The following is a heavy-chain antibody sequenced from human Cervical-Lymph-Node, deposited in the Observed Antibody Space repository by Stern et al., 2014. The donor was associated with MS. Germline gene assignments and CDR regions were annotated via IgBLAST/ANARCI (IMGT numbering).Heavy chain of an antibody. V-gene: IGHV4-31*03. CDR2: IYDSGST. CDR1: GGSISSGGYH. J-gene: IGHJ4*02. D-gene: IGHD2/OR15-2a*01. CDR3: AGGTGLFHFDY. Sequence: QVQLQESGPRLVRPSQTLSLTCTVSGGSISSGGYHWTWIRQHPGKGLEWIGYIYDSGSTSYHPSLQRRITLSVATSQNQFSLKGSSVTAADTAIYFCAGGTGLFHFDYWGQGTLLTVSS.